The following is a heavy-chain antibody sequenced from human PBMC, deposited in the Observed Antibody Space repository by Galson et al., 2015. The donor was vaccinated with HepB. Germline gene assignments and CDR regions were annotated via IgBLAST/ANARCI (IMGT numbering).Heavy chain of an antibody. D-gene: IGHD2-21*02. V-gene: IGHV4-31*03. CDR3: ARGKVVTASDAFDI. CDR1: GGSVSSGGYY. CDR2: IYYSGST. Sequence: LSLTCTVSGGSVSSGGYYWSWIRQHPGKGLEWIGYIYYSGSTYYNPSLKSRVTISVDTSKNQFSLKLSSVTAADTAVYYCARGKVVTASDAFDIWGQGTMVTVSS. J-gene: IGHJ3*02.